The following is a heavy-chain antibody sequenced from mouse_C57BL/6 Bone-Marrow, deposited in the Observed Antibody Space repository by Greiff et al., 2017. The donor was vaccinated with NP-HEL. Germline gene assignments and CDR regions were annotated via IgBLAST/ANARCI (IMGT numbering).Heavy chain of an antibody. D-gene: IGHD1-1*01. CDR2: IDPNSGGT. CDR1: GYTFTSYW. J-gene: IGHJ3*01. V-gene: IGHV1-72*01. CDR3: ARLNYYGSIAWFAY. Sequence: QVQLQQPGAELVKPGASVKLSCKASGYTFTSYWMHWVKQRPGRGLERIGRIDPNSGGTKYNEKFKSKATLTVDKPSSTAYMQLSSLTSEDSAVYYCARLNYYGSIAWFAYWGQGTLVTVSA.